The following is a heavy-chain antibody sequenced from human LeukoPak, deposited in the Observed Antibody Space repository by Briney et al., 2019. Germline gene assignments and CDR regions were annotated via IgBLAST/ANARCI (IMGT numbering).Heavy chain of an antibody. V-gene: IGHV3-30-3*01. D-gene: IGHD3-10*01. CDR3: ARERQDTIVHSGAFDI. CDR2: IASDGSHT. J-gene: IGHJ3*02. Sequence: GRSLRLSCAASGFTFSTYFMHWVRQAPGKGLEWVAVIASDGSHTLYVESVKGRFTISRDNSKNTLYLQMNSLRAEDTAVYFCARERQDTIVHSGAFDIWGQGTMVTVSS. CDR1: GFTFSTYF.